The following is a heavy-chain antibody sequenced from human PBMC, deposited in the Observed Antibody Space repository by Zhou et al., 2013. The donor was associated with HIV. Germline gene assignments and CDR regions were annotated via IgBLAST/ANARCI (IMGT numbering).Heavy chain of an antibody. CDR1: GGTFSSYA. Sequence: QVQLVQSGAEVKKPGSSVKVSCKAPGGTFSSYAINWVRQAPGQRLEWMGRIVPLLGITNYPQRFQDRVTITADKSTSTAYMELSSLRSEDTAVYYCARAVYGDNKWFDPWGQGTLVTVSS. V-gene: IGHV1-69*04. CDR2: IVPLLGIT. D-gene: IGHD4-17*01. J-gene: IGHJ5*02. CDR3: ARAVYGDNKWFDP.